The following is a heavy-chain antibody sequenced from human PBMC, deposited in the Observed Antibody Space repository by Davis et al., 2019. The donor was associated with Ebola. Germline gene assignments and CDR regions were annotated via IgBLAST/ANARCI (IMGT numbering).Heavy chain of an antibody. Sequence: ASVKVSCKASGYTFTSYDINWLRQAPGQGLEWMGWISAYNGNTNYAQKLQGRVTMTTDTSTSTAYMELRSLRSDDTAVYYCARGPGYYYDSPFDYWGQGTLVTVSS. D-gene: IGHD3-22*01. CDR3: ARGPGYYYDSPFDY. V-gene: IGHV1-18*01. CDR2: ISAYNGNT. CDR1: GYTFTSYD. J-gene: IGHJ4*02.